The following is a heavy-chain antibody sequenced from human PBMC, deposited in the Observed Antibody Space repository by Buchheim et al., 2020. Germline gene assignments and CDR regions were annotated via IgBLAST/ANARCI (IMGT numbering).Heavy chain of an antibody. CDR1: GGSFSGYY. V-gene: IGHV4-34*01. J-gene: IGHJ6*02. CDR3: ARGKWITIFRVVSYYYYYGMDV. Sequence: QVQLQQWGAGLLKPSETLSLTCAVYGGSFSGYYWSWIRQPPGKGLEWIGEINHSGSTNYNPSLKSRVTISVDTSKNQFSLKLSSVTAADTAVYYCARGKWITIFRVVSYYYYYGMDVWGQGTT. CDR2: INHSGST. D-gene: IGHD3-3*01.